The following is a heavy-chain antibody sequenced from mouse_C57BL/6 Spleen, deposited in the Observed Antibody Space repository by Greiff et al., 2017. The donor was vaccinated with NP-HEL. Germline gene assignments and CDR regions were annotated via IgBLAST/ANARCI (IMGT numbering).Heavy chain of an antibody. V-gene: IGHV1-74*01. CDR3: AIWGYYYAY. CDR1: GYTFTSYW. D-gene: IGHD1-1*01. J-gene: IGHJ3*01. CDR2: IHPSDSDT. Sequence: QVHVKQPGAELVKPGASVKVSCKASGYTFTSYWMHWVKQRPGQGLEWIGRIHPSDSDTNYNQKFKGKATLTVDKSSSTAYMQLSSLTSEDSAVYYCAIWGYYYAYWGQGTLVTVSA.